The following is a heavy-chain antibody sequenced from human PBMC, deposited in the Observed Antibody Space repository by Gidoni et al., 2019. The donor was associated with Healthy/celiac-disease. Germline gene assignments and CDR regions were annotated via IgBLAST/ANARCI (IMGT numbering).Heavy chain of an antibody. V-gene: IGHV3-30*18. CDR1: GFTFSSYG. J-gene: IGHJ4*02. CDR3: AKDLPISTVTLDY. Sequence: QVQLVESGGGVVQPGRSLRLSCAASGFTFSSYGMHWVRQAPGKGLEWVAVISYDGSNKYYADSVKGRFTISRDNSKNTLYLQMNSLRAEDTAVYYCAKDLPISTVTLDYWGQGTLVTVSS. D-gene: IGHD4-17*01. CDR2: ISYDGSNK.